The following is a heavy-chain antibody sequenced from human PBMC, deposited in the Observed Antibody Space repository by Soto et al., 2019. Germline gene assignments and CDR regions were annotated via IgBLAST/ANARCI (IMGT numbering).Heavy chain of an antibody. CDR3: ARETGYSSGYGAFDI. V-gene: IGHV3-7*01. Sequence: GGSLRLSCAASGFTFSSYWMSWVRQAPGKGLEWVANIKQDGSEKYYVDSVKGRFTISRDNAKNSLYLQMNSLRAKDTAVYYCARETGYSSGYGAFDIWGQGTMVTVSS. CDR1: GFTFSSYW. CDR2: IKQDGSEK. D-gene: IGHD6-19*01. J-gene: IGHJ3*02.